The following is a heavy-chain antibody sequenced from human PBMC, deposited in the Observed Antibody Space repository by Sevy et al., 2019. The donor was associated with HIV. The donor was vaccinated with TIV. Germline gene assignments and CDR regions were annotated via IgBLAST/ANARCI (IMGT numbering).Heavy chain of an antibody. J-gene: IGHJ3*02. V-gene: IGHV5-51*01. D-gene: IGHD3-16*01. CDR1: GYSFTSYW. Sequence: EQSLKISCKGSGYSFTSYWIGWVRQMPGKGLEWMGIIYPGHSDTRHSASFQGQVTISADKSISTAYLQWISLKASDTAMYYCARGGSDAFDIWGQGTMVYVSS. CDR2: IYPGHSDT. CDR3: ARGGSDAFDI.